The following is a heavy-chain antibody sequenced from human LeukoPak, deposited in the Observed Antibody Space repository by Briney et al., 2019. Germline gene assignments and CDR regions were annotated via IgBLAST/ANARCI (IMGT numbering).Heavy chain of an antibody. V-gene: IGHV4-34*01. D-gene: IGHD4/OR15-4a*01. J-gene: IGHJ4*02. CDR2: INHSGST. CDR3: ARFLWCRRSLGFDY. Sequence: SETLSLTCAVYGGSFSGYYWSWIRQPPGKGLEWIGEINHSGSTNYNPSLKSRVTISVDTSKNQFSLKLSSVTAADTAVYYCARFLWCRRSLGFDYWGQGTLVTVSS. CDR1: GGSFSGYY.